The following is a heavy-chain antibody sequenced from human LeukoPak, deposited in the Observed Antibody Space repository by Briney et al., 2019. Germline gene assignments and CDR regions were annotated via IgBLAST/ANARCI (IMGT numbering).Heavy chain of an antibody. CDR1: GGSISSGGYS. D-gene: IGHD6-19*01. Sequence: PSETLSLTCAVSGGSISSGGYSWSWIRQPPGKGLEWIGYIYHSGSTYYNPSLKSRVTMSVDRSKNQFSLKLSSVTAADTAVYYCASSSGWYSGAFDIWGQGTMVTVSS. CDR3: ASSSGWYSGAFDI. J-gene: IGHJ3*02. CDR2: IYHSGST. V-gene: IGHV4-30-2*01.